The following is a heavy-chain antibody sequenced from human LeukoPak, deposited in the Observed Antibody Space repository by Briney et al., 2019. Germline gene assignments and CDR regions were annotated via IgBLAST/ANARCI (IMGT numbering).Heavy chain of an antibody. V-gene: IGHV3-21*01. J-gene: IGHJ3*02. CDR3: ARDQQRYDTGAFDI. CDR2: ISSSSYI. CDR1: GFTFSSYS. D-gene: IGHD3-3*01. Sequence: GGCLRLSCAASGFTFSSYSMNWVRQAPGKGLEWVSSISSSSYIYYADSVRGRFTISRDNAKNSLYLQMNSLRAEDTAVYYCARDQQRYDTGAFDIWGQGTMVTVSS.